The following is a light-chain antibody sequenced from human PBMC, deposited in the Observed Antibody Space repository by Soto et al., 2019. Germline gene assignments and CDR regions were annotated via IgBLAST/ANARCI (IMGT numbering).Light chain of an antibody. CDR1: QTLRTW. V-gene: IGKV1-5*01. CDR3: QQYKGYPLT. Sequence: GDRVTITCRASQTLRTWLAWYQQKPGKAPKLLIYDVSILQSGVPSRFSGSGSGTEFTLTISSLQPDDFATYYCQQYKGYPLTFGGGTKVDFK. J-gene: IGKJ4*01. CDR2: DVS.